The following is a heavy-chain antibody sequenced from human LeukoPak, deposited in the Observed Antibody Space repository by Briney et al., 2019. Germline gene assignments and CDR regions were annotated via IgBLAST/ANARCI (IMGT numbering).Heavy chain of an antibody. Sequence: GGSLRLSCGASGFTFGTYWMHWVRQAPGKGLVWVSGINSDGGTTTYADSVKGRFTISRDNAKNTLYLQMNSLRAEDTAVYYCAKDHRAYCGGDCVDFDYWGQGTLVTVSS. CDR2: INSDGGTT. CDR1: GFTFGTYW. V-gene: IGHV3-74*01. D-gene: IGHD2-21*02. J-gene: IGHJ4*02. CDR3: AKDHRAYCGGDCVDFDY.